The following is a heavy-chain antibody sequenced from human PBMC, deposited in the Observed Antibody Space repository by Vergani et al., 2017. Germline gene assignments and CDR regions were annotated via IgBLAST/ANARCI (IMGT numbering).Heavy chain of an antibody. CDR2: IHPADSDT. V-gene: IGHV5-51*01. Sequence: EVQLVQSGAEVKKPGESLKISCQISGYSFTNYWIGWVRQMPGKGLEGMGIIHPADSDTRYSPPFQGQVTISVDKSISTAYLQRSSLRASDSAMYYCARLYGRDSSGIKYCDYWGQGTLVTVSS. D-gene: IGHD3-22*01. J-gene: IGHJ4*02. CDR3: ARLYGRDSSGIKYCDY. CDR1: GYSFTNYW.